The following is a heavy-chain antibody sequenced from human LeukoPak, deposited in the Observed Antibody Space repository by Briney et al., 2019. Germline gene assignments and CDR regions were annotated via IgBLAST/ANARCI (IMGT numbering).Heavy chain of an antibody. D-gene: IGHD2-8*01. CDR1: GYTFTSYY. CDR2: INPSGGST. CDR3: ARDGTYCTNGVCPGYWFDP. V-gene: IGHV1-46*01. Sequence: ASVKVSCKASGYTFTSYYMHWVRQAPGQGLGWMGIINPSGGSTSYAQKFQGRVTMTRDTSASTVYMELSSLRSEDTAVYYCARDGTYCTNGVCPGYWFDPWGQGTLVTVSS. J-gene: IGHJ5*02.